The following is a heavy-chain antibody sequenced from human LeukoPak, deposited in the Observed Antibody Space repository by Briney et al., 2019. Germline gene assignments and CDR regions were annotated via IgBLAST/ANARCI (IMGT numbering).Heavy chain of an antibody. D-gene: IGHD2-15*01. CDR3: ARVSCSGGSCYRVDY. CDR1: GGSISSYY. CDR2: TYYSGST. J-gene: IGHJ4*02. Sequence: SETLSLTCTVSGGSISSYYWSWIRQPPGKGLEWIGYTYYSGSTNYNPALKSRVTISVDTSKNQFSLKLSSVTAADTAVYYCARVSCSGGSCYRVDYWGQGTLVTVST. V-gene: IGHV4-59*01.